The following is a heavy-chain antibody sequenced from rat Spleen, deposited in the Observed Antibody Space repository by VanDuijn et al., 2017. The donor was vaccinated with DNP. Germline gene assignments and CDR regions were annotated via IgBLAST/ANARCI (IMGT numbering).Heavy chain of an antibody. CDR1: GFTFSDYN. V-gene: IGHV5S23*01. CDR2: ISTGGGNT. CDR3: ATQTTVATNGYFDF. J-gene: IGHJ1*01. Sequence: EVQLVESGGGLLQPGRSRKLSCAASGFTFSDYNMAWVRQAPTKGLEWVASISTGGGNTYYRDSVKGRFTISRDNAKNTQYLQMDSLRSEDTATYYCATQTTVATNGYFDFWGPGTMVTVSS. D-gene: IGHD1-3*01.